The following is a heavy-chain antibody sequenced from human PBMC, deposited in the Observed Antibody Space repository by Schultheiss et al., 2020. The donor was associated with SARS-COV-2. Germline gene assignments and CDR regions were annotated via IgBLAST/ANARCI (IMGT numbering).Heavy chain of an antibody. CDR2: INAGNGNT. D-gene: IGHD3-10*01. J-gene: IGHJ3*02. CDR3: ARAKISPILLWFGERAEQGAFDI. Sequence: ASVKVSCKASGGTFSSYAMHWVRQAPGQRLEWMGWINAGNGNTKYSQKFQGRVTITRDTSASTAYMELSSLRSEDTAVYYCARAKISPILLWFGERAEQGAFDIWGQGTMVTVSS. V-gene: IGHV1-3*01. CDR1: GGTFSSYA.